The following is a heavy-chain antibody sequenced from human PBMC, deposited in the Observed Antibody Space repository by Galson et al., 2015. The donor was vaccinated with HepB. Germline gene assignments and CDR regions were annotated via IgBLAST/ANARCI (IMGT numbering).Heavy chain of an antibody. CDR2: INGDGSSA. Sequence: SLRLSCAASGFTFSSYWMHWVRQAPGKGLVWVSRINGDGSSASYADSVKGRFTISRDNAKSTLYLQMNSLRAEDTAVYYCARGVTPAAVTPLEYWGQGTLVTVSS. D-gene: IGHD4-17*01. CDR3: ARGVTPAAVTPLEY. CDR1: GFTFSSYW. J-gene: IGHJ4*02. V-gene: IGHV3-74*01.